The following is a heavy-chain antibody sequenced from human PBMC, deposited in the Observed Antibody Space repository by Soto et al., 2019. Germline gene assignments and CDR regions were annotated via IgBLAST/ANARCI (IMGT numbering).Heavy chain of an antibody. J-gene: IGHJ3*02. V-gene: IGHV1-8*01. CDR2: MNPNSGNT. CDR3: ARSPGPVDAFDI. CDR1: GYTFTSYD. Sequence: ASVKVSCKASGYTFTSYDINWVRQATGQGLEWMGWMNPNSGNTGYAQKFQGRVTMTRNTSISTAYMELSSLRSEDTAVYYCARSPGPVDAFDITGQSTMVTVSS.